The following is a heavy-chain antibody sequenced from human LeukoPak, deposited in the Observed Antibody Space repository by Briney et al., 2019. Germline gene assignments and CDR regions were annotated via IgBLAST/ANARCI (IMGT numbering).Heavy chain of an antibody. Sequence: ASVKVSCKASGGTFSRYGINWVRQATGQGLEWMGWMNPNSGNTGYAQKFQGRVTITRNTSISTAYMELSSLRSEDTAVYCCARGVDTAMGGDFDYWGQGTLVTVSS. CDR3: ARGVDTAMGGDFDY. J-gene: IGHJ4*02. CDR1: GGTFSRYG. V-gene: IGHV1-8*03. D-gene: IGHD5-18*01. CDR2: MNPNSGNT.